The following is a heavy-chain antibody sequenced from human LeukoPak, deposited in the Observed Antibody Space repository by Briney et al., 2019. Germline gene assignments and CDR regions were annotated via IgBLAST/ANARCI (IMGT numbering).Heavy chain of an antibody. CDR2: IRGSGDPA. D-gene: IGHD3/OR15-3a*01. V-gene: IGHV3-23*01. J-gene: IGHJ4*02. Sequence: PGGSLRLSCVASGFPFSAYAMSWVRQAPNKGLEWVSGIRGSGDPAYYAESVKGRFTVYRDNFRNIVYLRMNSLRAEDTALYYCAKDLSSGTGRGFDHWGQGTLVSVSS. CDR1: GFPFSAYA. CDR3: AKDLSSGTGRGFDH.